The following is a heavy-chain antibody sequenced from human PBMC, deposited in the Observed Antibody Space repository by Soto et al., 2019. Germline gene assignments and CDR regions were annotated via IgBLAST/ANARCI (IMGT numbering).Heavy chain of an antibody. V-gene: IGHV1-46*01. CDR1: GYTFTKYY. CDR2: INPSGGST. J-gene: IGHJ6*02. D-gene: IGHD3-3*01. CDR3: ARDTAEGIRFLEWPHYYYYGMDV. Sequence: GASVKVSCKASGYTFTKYYMHWVRQAPGQGLEWMGIINPSGGSTSYAQKFQGRVTMTRDTSTSTVYMELSSLRSEDTAVYYCARDTAEGIRFLEWPHYYYYGMDVWGQVTTVTVSS.